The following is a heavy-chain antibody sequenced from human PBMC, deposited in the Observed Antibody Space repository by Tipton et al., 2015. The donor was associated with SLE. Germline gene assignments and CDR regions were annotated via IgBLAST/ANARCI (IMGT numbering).Heavy chain of an antibody. D-gene: IGHD1-26*01. CDR1: GGSISSNNYY. V-gene: IGHV4-39*07. J-gene: IGHJ4*03. Sequence: TLSLTCTVSGGSISSNNYYWGWIRQPPGKGLEWIGSIYYSGSSYYNPSLKSRVTISVDTSKNQFSLKLNSVTAADTAVYYCARALSGTQVIGRYGGHGALVPVSS. CDR3: ARALSGTQVIGRY. CDR2: IYYSGSS.